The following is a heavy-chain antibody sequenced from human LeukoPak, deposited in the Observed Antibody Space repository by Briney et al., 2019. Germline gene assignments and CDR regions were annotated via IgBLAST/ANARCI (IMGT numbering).Heavy chain of an antibody. J-gene: IGHJ4*02. Sequence: GESLKISCKGSGYSFTSYWIGWVRQMPGKGLEWMGIIDPGDSDTRYSPSFQGQVTISADKSISTAYLQWSSLKASDTATYYCARLSSGYDSPFDHWGQGTLVTVSS. CDR1: GYSFTSYW. CDR2: IDPGDSDT. V-gene: IGHV5-51*01. CDR3: ARLSSGYDSPFDH. D-gene: IGHD5-12*01.